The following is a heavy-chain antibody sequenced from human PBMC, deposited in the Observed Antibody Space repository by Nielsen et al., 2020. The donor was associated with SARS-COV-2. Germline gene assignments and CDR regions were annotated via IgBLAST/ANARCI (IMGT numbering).Heavy chain of an antibody. CDR2: INWNGGST. D-gene: IGHD3-22*01. V-gene: IGHV3-20*01. J-gene: IGHJ4*02. Sequence: GESLKISCAASGFTFDDYGMSWVRQAPGKGLEWVSGINWNGGSTGYADSVKGRFTIPRDNAKNSLYLQMNSLRAEDTALYHCARVYYYDSSGYYQPDYWGQGTLVTVSS. CDR3: ARVYYYDSSGYYQPDY. CDR1: GFTFDDYG.